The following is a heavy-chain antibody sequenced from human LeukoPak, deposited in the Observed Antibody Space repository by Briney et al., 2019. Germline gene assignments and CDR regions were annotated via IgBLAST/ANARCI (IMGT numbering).Heavy chain of an antibody. CDR3: ARDFCSGGSCPPSH. J-gene: IGHJ4*02. D-gene: IGHD2-15*01. V-gene: IGHV3-30*04. CDR2: ISYDGSNK. Sequence: SGGSLRLSCAASGFTFSSYAMHWVRQAPGNGLDWVAVISYDGSNKYYADSVRGRFTISGDNPKNTLYLQMNSLRAEDTAVYYCARDFCSGGSCPPSHWGQGTLVCVSS. CDR1: GFTFSSYA.